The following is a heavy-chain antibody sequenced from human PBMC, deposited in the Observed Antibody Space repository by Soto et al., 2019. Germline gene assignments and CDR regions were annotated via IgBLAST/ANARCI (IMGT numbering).Heavy chain of an antibody. CDR3: GRSGWYPFDYYYYGMDV. Sequence: ASVKVACKASGYTFTSYGISWVRQAPGQGLEWMGWISAYNGNTNYAQKLQGRLTMTTDTSTSTAYMELRGLRSDDTAVYYCGRSGWYPFDYYYYGMDVWGQGTTLTVSS. V-gene: IGHV1-18*04. J-gene: IGHJ6*02. CDR1: GYTFTSYG. CDR2: ISAYNGNT. D-gene: IGHD6-19*01.